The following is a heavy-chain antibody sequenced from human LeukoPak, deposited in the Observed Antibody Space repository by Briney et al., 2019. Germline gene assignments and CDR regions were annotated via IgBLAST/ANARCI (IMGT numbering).Heavy chain of an antibody. CDR3: ANQIGYCSSTSCYPFDY. CDR2: ISYDGSDK. V-gene: IGHV3-30-3*01. CDR1: GFTFSTYD. D-gene: IGHD2-2*01. J-gene: IGHJ4*02. Sequence: PGRSLRLSCAASGFTFSTYDMHWIRQAPDKGLGWVAIISYDGSDKYYADSVKGRFTISRDNSKNTLYLQMNSLRAEDTAVYYCANQIGYCSSTSCYPFDYWGQGTLVTVSS.